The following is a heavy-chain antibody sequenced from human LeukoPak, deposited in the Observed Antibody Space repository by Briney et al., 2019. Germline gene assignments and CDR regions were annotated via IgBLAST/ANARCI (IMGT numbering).Heavy chain of an antibody. CDR1: GGTFSSYA. CDR2: IIPIFGTA. J-gene: IGHJ4*02. V-gene: IGHV1-69*06. CDR3: ATVPTYYDILTGYYSY. Sequence: ASVKVSCKASGGTFSSYAISWVRQAPGQGLEWMGGIIPIFGTANYAQKFQGRVTMTEDTSTDTAYMELSSLRSEDTAVYYCATVPTYYDILTGYYSYWGQGTLVTVSS. D-gene: IGHD3-9*01.